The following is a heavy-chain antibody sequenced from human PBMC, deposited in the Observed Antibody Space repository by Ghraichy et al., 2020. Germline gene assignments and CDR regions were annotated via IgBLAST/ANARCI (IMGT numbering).Heavy chain of an antibody. Sequence: SETLSLTCTVSGGSISSGGYYWSWIRQHPGKGLEWIGYIYYSGSTYYNPSLKSRVTISVDTSKNQFSLKLSSVTAADTAMYYCARDAAGLSYDSSGYLFDYWGQGTLVTVSS. D-gene: IGHD3-22*01. J-gene: IGHJ4*02. CDR1: GGSISSGGYY. CDR3: ARDAAGLSYDSSGYLFDY. V-gene: IGHV4-31*03. CDR2: IYYSGST.